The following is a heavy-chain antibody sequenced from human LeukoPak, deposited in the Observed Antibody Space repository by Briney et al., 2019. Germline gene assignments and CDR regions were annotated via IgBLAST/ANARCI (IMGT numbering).Heavy chain of an antibody. CDR3: AGSNSSYYSPPWY. Sequence: GGSLRLSCEASGFSFNDSYMSWIRQAPGKGLEWISYISASGSTIYYADSVKGRFTISRDNAKNSLYLHMNSLRAEDTAMYYCAGSNSSYYSPPWYWGQGALVTVSS. J-gene: IGHJ4*02. CDR2: ISASGSTI. V-gene: IGHV3-11*01. D-gene: IGHD2-15*01. CDR1: GFSFNDSY.